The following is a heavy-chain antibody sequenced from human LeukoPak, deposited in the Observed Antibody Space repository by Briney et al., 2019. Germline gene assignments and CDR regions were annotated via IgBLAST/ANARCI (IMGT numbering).Heavy chain of an antibody. Sequence: SETLFLSPTVSGGSIRNYNCNWIQQPPAQVLEWLGTISYSDGTKYNPSLQSRVTTSTDTSKNQSSLNLSCVTAADTAVYYCARRVIMSAAGVPDTGLDPWGQGILVTVSS. CDR2: ISYSDGT. D-gene: IGHD1-14*01. J-gene: IGHJ5*02. V-gene: IGHV4-59*08. CDR3: ARRVIMSAAGVPDTGLDP. CDR1: GGSIRNYN.